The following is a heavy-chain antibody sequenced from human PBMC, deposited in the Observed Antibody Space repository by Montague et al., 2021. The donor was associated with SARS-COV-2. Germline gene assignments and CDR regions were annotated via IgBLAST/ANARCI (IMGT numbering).Heavy chain of an antibody. CDR2: IYWDDDK. J-gene: IGHJ4*02. Sequence: PALGPPTQTLTLTCAFSGFSLSSTGVGVGWLRQPPGKSLEWLTLIYWDDDKRYNPSLSSRLAITKDTSKNQAVLTLTNLNAADTATYYCAHTNATGTWPIDYWGQGTLVTVSS. D-gene: IGHD1-14*01. V-gene: IGHV2-5*02. CDR3: AHTNATGTWPIDY. CDR1: GFSLSSTGVG.